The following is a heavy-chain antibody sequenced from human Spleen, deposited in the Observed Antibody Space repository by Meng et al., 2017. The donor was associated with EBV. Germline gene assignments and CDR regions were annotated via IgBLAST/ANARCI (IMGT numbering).Heavy chain of an antibody. CDR1: GGTFSRYA. V-gene: IGHV1-69*01. CDR2: IIPIFGTT. J-gene: IGHJ4*02. CDR3: ARSGDYSNYISPKYYFDY. D-gene: IGHD4-11*01. Sequence: VQVMQSGGEGKKPGSSVKVSCKGSGGTFSRYAISWVRQAPGQGLEWMGGIIPIFGTTNYAQKFQGRVTITADESTSTAYMELSSLRSEDTAVYYCARSGDYSNYISPKYYFDYWGQGTLVTVSS.